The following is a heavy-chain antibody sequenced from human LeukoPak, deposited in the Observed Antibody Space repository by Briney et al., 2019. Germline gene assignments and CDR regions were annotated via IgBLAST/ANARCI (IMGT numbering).Heavy chain of an antibody. V-gene: IGHV3-74*01. J-gene: IGHJ4*02. Sequence: GGSLRLSCAASGFTFSTYWMHWVRQAPGKGLGWVSRINSDGTSTNYADSVKGRFTISRDSSNNTLYLQMSSLRADGTDVYYCARGAYSGYDLVYWGQGTLVTVSS. CDR1: GFTFSTYW. CDR3: ARGAYSGYDLVY. D-gene: IGHD5-12*01. CDR2: INSDGTST.